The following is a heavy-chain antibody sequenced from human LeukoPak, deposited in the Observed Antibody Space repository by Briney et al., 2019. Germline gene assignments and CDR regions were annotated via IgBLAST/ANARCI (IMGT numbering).Heavy chain of an antibody. CDR2: IRSIANSYAT. CDR1: GFTFSGSD. V-gene: IGHV3-73*01. Sequence: GGALRLSCAASGFTFSGSDMHWVRQASGKGLEWVGRIRSIANSYATAYAESVKGRFSISRDDSKNTAYLQMNSLKTEDTAVYYCTRLTMATDYSGMDVWGQGTTVTVSS. J-gene: IGHJ6*02. D-gene: IGHD3-10*01. CDR3: TRLTMATDYSGMDV.